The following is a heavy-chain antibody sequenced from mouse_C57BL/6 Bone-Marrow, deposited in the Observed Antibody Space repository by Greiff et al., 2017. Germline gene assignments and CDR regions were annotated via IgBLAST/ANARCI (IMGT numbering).Heavy chain of an antibody. V-gene: IGHV14-1*01. CDR3: TTSLIYYDYDDPV. D-gene: IGHD2-4*01. J-gene: IGHJ1*03. Sequence: EVQLQQSGAELVRPGASVKLSCTASGFNIKDYYMHWVKQRPEQGLEWIGRIDPEDGDTEYAPKFQGKATMTADTSSNTAYLQLSSLTSADTAVYYCTTSLIYYDYDDPVWGTGTTVTVSS. CDR1: GFNIKDYY. CDR2: IDPEDGDT.